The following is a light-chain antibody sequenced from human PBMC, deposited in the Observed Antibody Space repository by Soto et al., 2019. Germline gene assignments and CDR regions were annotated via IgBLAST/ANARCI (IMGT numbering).Light chain of an antibody. J-gene: IGKJ4*01. V-gene: IGKV1-27*01. Sequence: ASLGDRVTITCRASQGITYYLAWYQQKPGTVPKLLIYAASTLQSGVPSRFSGGESGADFTLTISSLQPEDVATYYCQTYNSAPLTSGGGTKVDIK. CDR2: AAS. CDR3: QTYNSAPLT. CDR1: QGITYY.